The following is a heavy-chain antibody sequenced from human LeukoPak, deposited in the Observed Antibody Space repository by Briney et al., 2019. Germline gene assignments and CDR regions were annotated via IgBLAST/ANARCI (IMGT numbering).Heavy chain of an antibody. J-gene: IGHJ4*02. CDR2: IYYNGST. D-gene: IGHD1/OR15-1a*01. Sequence: SETLSLTCTVSGRSISSYYWNWIRQPPGKGLEWIGFIYYNGSTNYNPSLKSRVTMSIDRSKNQFSLNLNSVTAADTAVYYCARDTRNTWFYYWGQGTLVTVSS. CDR1: GRSISSYY. CDR3: ARDTRNTWFYY. V-gene: IGHV4-59*01.